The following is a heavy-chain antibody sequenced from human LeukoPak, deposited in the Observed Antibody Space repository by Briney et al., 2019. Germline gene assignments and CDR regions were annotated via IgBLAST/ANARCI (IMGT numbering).Heavy chain of an antibody. J-gene: IGHJ4*02. D-gene: IGHD3-16*02. V-gene: IGHV3-7*01. CDR3: ARGRDYVWGSYRNLDY. CDR1: GFTFSSYW. CDR2: IKQDGSEK. Sequence: GGSLRLSCAASGFTFSSYWMSWVRQAPGKGLEWVANIKQDGSEKYYVDSVNGRFTISRENAKNSLYLQMNSRRAEDTGVYYCARGRDYVWGSYRNLDYWGQGTLVTVSS.